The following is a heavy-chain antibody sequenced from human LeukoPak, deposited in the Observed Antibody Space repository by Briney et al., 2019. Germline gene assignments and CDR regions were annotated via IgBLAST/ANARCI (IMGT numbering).Heavy chain of an antibody. CDR1: GGSISSSSYY. Sequence: SETLSLTCTVSGGSISSSSYYWGWIRQPPGKGLEWIGSIYYSGSTYYNPSLKSRVTISVDTSKNQFSLKLSSVTAADTAVYYCARDLSISYDILTGYYDYWGQGTLVTVSS. V-gene: IGHV4-39*07. CDR2: IYYSGST. CDR3: ARDLSISYDILTGYYDY. J-gene: IGHJ4*02. D-gene: IGHD3-9*01.